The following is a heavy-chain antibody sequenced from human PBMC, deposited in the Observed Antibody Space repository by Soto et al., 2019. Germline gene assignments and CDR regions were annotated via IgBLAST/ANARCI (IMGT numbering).Heavy chain of an antibody. Sequence: SETLSLTCTVSGGSISSSSYYWGWIRQPPGKGLEWIGSIYYSGSTYYNPSLKSRVTISVDTSKNQFSLKLSSVTAADTAVYYCARRTRASGYYFDFDYCGQGTVVTVSS. CDR2: IYYSGST. V-gene: IGHV4-39*01. J-gene: IGHJ4*02. D-gene: IGHD3-22*01. CDR3: ARRTRASGYYFDFDY. CDR1: GGSISSSSYY.